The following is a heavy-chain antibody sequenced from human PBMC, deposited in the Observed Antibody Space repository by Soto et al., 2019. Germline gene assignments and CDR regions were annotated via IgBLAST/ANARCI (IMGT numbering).Heavy chain of an antibody. CDR3: ARVFPSYCGGDCSYFDS. CDR1: VAAINSYY. CDR2: GFYSGIT. D-gene: IGHD2-21*02. Sequence: PSEPLSLTCTVSVAAINSYYWSWLRQRPGKGLEWIGYGFYSGITNYNPSLKGRVTMSVDMSKNQFSLKLTSVTAADTAVYYCARVFPSYCGGDCSYFDSWGQGTPVTVSS. J-gene: IGHJ4*02. V-gene: IGHV4-59*01.